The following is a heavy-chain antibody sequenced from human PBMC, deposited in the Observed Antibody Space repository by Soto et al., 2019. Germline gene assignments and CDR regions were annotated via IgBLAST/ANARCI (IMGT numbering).Heavy chain of an antibody. Sequence: QVQLVESGGGVVQPGSSQRLTCAASAFTFSSYGMHWVRQAPGKGLEWVAVISYDGSNKYSADSVKGRFTISRDNSKNTLYLQMNTLRAEDTAVYYCAKGLGYCGGGNCLSGTDVWGQGTTVTVSS. J-gene: IGHJ6*02. CDR2: ISYDGSNK. CDR3: AKGLGYCGGGNCLSGTDV. CDR1: AFTFSSYG. V-gene: IGHV3-30*18. D-gene: IGHD2-15*01.